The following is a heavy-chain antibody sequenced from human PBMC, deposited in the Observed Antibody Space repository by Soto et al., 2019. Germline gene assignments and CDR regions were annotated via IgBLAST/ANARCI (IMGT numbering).Heavy chain of an antibody. V-gene: IGHV3-48*03. CDR3: ARGASNCGGDCYPRYFDY. CDR2: ISSSGSTI. J-gene: IGHJ4*02. D-gene: IGHD2-21*02. Sequence: EVQLVESGGGLVQPGGSLRLSCAASGFTFSSYEMNWVRQAPGKGLEWVSYISSSGSTIYYADSVKGRFTISRDNAKNSLYLQMNSLRAEDTAVYYCARGASNCGGDCYPRYFDYWGQGTLVTVSS. CDR1: GFTFSSYE.